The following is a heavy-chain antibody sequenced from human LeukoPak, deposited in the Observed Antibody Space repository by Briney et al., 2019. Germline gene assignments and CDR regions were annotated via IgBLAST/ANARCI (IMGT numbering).Heavy chain of an antibody. V-gene: IGHV1-69*13. D-gene: IGHD6-19*01. J-gene: IGHJ4*02. Sequence: SVKVSCKASGGTFSSYAISWVRQAPGQGLEWMGGIIPIFGTANYAQKFQGRVTITADESTSTAYMELSSLRSEDTAVYYCARDREDEYSSGWYSFDYWGQGTLVTVSS. CDR2: IIPIFGTA. CDR3: ARDREDEYSSGWYSFDY. CDR1: GGTFSSYA.